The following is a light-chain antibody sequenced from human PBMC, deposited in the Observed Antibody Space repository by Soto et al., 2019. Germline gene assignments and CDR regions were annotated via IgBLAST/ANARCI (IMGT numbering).Light chain of an antibody. J-gene: IGKJ1*01. V-gene: IGKV3-20*01. CDR2: GAS. CDR1: QSVSSSY. CDR3: QQYGSSSWT. Sequence: IVMTHSPATLSVSPGERATLSCRASQSVSSSYLAWYQQKPGQAPRLLIYGASSRATGIPDRFSGSGSGTDFTLTISRLEPEDFAVYYCQQYGSSSWTFGQGTKVDIK.